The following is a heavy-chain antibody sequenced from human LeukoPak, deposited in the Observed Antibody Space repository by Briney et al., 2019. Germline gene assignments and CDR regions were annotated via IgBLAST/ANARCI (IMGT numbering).Heavy chain of an antibody. CDR3: ATPRRGYCSSTSCQGAFDI. J-gene: IGHJ3*02. V-gene: IGHV3-30-3*01. CDR2: ISYDGSNK. D-gene: IGHD2-2*01. CDR1: GFTFSSYA. Sequence: GGSLRLSCAASGFTFSSYAMHWVRQAPGKGLEWVAVISYDGSNKYYADSVKGRFTISRDNSKNTLYLQMNSLRAEDTAVYYCATPRRGYCSSTSCQGAFDIWGQGTMVTVSS.